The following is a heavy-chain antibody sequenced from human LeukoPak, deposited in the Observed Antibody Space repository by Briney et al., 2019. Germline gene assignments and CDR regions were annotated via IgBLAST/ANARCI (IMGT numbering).Heavy chain of an antibody. V-gene: IGHV1-69*04. D-gene: IGHD6-13*01. CDR2: IIPILGIA. J-gene: IGHJ3*02. CDR3: ARPSGIAAPGGAFDI. CDR1: GGTFSSYA. Sequence: ASVKVSCRASGGTFSSYAISWVRQAPGQGLEWMGRIIPILGIANYAQKFQGRVTITADKSTSTAYMELSSLRSEDTAVYYCARPSGIAAPGGAFDIWGQGTMVTVSS.